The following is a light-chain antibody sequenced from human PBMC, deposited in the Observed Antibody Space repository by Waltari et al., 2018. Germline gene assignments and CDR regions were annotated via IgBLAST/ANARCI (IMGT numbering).Light chain of an antibody. CDR3: ATWDDSVNGLL. Sequence: QSVLTQPPSASGTPGQRITISCSGSGSNIGINAVTWYQQVPGTAPRLLIYSNNQRPSGCPDRFSASKSGTSASLAISGLQSEDEGDYYCATWDDSVNGLLFGGGTELTV. CDR2: SNN. V-gene: IGLV1-44*01. J-gene: IGLJ2*01. CDR1: GSNIGINA.